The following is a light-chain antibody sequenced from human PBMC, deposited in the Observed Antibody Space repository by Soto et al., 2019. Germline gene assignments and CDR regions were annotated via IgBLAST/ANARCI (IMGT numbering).Light chain of an antibody. CDR3: QQSYSLPLT. Sequence: DIQMTQSPSSLSASVGDRVTITCRASQSISSYLNWYQQKPGKAPKLLIYNAFNLQSGVPSRFSSSGSGTDFTLTISSLQPEDFATYYCQQSYSLPLTFGGGTKVEMK. CDR1: QSISSY. CDR2: NAF. J-gene: IGKJ4*01. V-gene: IGKV1-39*01.